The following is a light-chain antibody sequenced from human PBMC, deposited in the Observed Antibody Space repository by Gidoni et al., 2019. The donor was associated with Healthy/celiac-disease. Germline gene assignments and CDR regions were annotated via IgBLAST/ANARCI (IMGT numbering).Light chain of an antibody. CDR1: QRVSSN. Sequence: EIVLTHSPATLSVSPGERATLSCRASQRVSSNLAWYQQKPGQAPRLLIYGASTRATGIPARFSGSGSGTEFTLTISSLQSEDFAVYYCQQYNNWPPVTFGPGTKVDIK. CDR3: QQYNNWPPVT. CDR2: GAS. V-gene: IGKV3-15*01. J-gene: IGKJ3*01.